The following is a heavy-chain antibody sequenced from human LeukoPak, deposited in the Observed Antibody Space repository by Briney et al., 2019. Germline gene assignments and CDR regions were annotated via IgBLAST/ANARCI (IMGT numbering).Heavy chain of an antibody. CDR2: ISYDGSNK. J-gene: IGHJ4*02. CDR3: AKGPTVTKKYYFDY. CDR1: GFTFSSYA. V-gene: IGHV3-30-3*01. D-gene: IGHD4-11*01. Sequence: GGSLRLSCAASGFTFSSYAMHWVRQAPGKGLEWVAVISYDGSNKYYADSVKGRFTISRDNSKNTLYLQMNSLRAEDTAVYYCAKGPTVTKKYYFDYWGQGTLVTVSS.